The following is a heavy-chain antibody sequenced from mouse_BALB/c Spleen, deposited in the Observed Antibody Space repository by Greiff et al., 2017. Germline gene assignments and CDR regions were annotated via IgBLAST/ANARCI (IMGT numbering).Heavy chain of an antibody. V-gene: IGHV1-14*01. CDR2: INPYNDGT. J-gene: IGHJ4*01. D-gene: IGHD1-1*02. CDR3: ARRGATIAAGAMDY. CDR1: GYTFTSYV. Sequence: EVQLQQSGPELVKPGASVKMSCKASGYTFTSYVMHWVKQKPGQGLEWIGYINPYNDGTKYNEKFKGKATLTSDKSSSTAYMELSSLTSEDSAVYYCARRGATIAAGAMDYWGQGTSVTVSS.